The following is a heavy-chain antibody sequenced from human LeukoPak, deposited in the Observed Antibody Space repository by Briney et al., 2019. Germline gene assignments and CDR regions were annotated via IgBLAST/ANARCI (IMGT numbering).Heavy chain of an antibody. D-gene: IGHD5-18*01. J-gene: IGHJ4*02. CDR2: INDSGTT. V-gene: IGHV4-38-2*01. Sequence: PSETLSLTCAVSGYSISSGHFWGWIRPPPGKGLEWIGSINDSGTTYYNASLKSRLSLSVDTSKNYFSLNVRSVTATDTAVYYCARLVYIYGTGDFDYWGQGTLVTVSS. CDR1: GYSISSGHF. CDR3: ARLVYIYGTGDFDY.